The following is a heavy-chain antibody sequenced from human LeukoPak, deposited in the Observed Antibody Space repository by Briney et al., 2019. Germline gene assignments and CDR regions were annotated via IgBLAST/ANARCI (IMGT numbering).Heavy chain of an antibody. CDR2: INQDGRET. D-gene: IGHD3-22*01. V-gene: IGHV3-7*01. Sequence: GGSPRLSCAASGFTFSTYWMSWVRQAPGKGLEWVANINQDGRETYSVDSVKGRFTISRDNAKSSLYLQMKSLRADDTAVYYCARDRALYDSRRGYYYTEDDYWGQGTLVTVST. J-gene: IGHJ4*02. CDR1: GFTFSTYW. CDR3: ARDRALYDSRRGYYYTEDDY.